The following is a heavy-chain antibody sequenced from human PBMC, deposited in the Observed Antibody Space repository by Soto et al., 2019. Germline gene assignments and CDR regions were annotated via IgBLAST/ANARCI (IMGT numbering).Heavy chain of an antibody. CDR3: TTKKIRADYRGFDP. J-gene: IGHJ5*02. D-gene: IGHD3-16*01. V-gene: IGHV3-15*07. CDR1: GFTFSNAW. Sequence: VGSLRLSCAASGFTFSNAWMYWVRQAPGKGLEWVVRIKTKSDGVTIDYATSVKGRFIISRDDSTDTLFLQMNSLQIEDTAMYYCTTKKIRADYRGFDPWGKGTMGTVSS. CDR2: IKTKSDGVTI.